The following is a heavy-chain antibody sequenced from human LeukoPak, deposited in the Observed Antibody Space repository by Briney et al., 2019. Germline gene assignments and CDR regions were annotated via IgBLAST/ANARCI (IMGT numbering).Heavy chain of an antibody. V-gene: IGHV3-23*01. CDR2: ISGSGGST. J-gene: IGHJ4*02. D-gene: IGHD6-13*01. Sequence: GGSLRLSCAASGFTFSSYAMSWVRQAPGKGLEWVSAISGSGGSTYYADSVKGRFTISRDNSKNTLYLQMNSLRAEDTAIYYCAKDGGGYSSSWYFDYWGQGTLVTVSS. CDR3: AKDGGGYSSSWYFDY. CDR1: GFTFSSYA.